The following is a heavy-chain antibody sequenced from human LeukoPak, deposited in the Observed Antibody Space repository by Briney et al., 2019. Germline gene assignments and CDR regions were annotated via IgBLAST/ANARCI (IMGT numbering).Heavy chain of an antibody. CDR1: RGSINSYH. Sequence: SETLSLTCPVSRGSINSYHWSWIRQPPGKGLEWIGYIYNSGSTNYNPSLKSRVTISVDTSNNQFSLKLSSVTAADTAVYYCARVVPAAISFDYWGQGTLVTVSP. CDR3: ARVVPAAISFDY. V-gene: IGHV4-59*01. J-gene: IGHJ4*02. CDR2: IYNSGST. D-gene: IGHD2-2*02.